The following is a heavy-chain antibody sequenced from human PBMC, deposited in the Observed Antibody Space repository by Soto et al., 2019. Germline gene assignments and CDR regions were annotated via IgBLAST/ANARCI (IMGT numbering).Heavy chain of an antibody. D-gene: IGHD2-2*01. Sequence: QVQLQESGPGLVKPSQTLSLTCTVSGGSISSGGYYWSWIRQHPGKGLEWIGYIYYSGSTYYNPSLKSRVTISVDASKNQFSLKLSSVTAADATVYYCARSGYCSSTSCYGGDYYYYGMDVWGQGTTVTVSS. V-gene: IGHV4-31*03. CDR2: IYYSGST. CDR3: ARSGYCSSTSCYGGDYYYYGMDV. CDR1: GGSISSGGYY. J-gene: IGHJ6*02.